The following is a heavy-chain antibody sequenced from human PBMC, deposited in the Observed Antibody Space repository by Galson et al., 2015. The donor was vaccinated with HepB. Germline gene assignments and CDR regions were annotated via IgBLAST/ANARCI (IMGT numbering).Heavy chain of an antibody. V-gene: IGHV1-24*01. Sequence: SVKVSCKVSRNIRSEMIIHWVRQAPERGLGWLGGFNPEDAGSICAQRFQGRFTMTEDTSTNTAYMELSRLRREDTAVYYCATDTGRLYFGDHRGGGAYWGQGTLVAVSS. J-gene: IGHJ4*02. CDR3: ATDTGRLYFGDHRGGGAY. D-gene: IGHD2/OR15-2a*01. CDR1: RNIRSEMI. CDR2: FNPEDAGS.